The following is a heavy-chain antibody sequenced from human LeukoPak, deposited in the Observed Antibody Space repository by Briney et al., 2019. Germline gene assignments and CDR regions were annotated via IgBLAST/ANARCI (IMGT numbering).Heavy chain of an antibody. V-gene: IGHV1-24*01. CDR1: GYTLTELS. Sequence: ALVKVSCKVSGYTLTELSMHWVRQAPGKGLEWMGGFDPEDGETIYAQKFQGRVTMTEDTSTDTAYMELSSLRSENTAVYYCATQYSSGWYGHFDYWGQGTLVTVSS. CDR2: FDPEDGET. J-gene: IGHJ4*02. CDR3: ATQYSSGWYGHFDY. D-gene: IGHD6-19*01.